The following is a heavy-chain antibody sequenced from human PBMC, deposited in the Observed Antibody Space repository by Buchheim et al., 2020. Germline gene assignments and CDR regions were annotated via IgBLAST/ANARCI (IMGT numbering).Heavy chain of an antibody. CDR2: INEDGSEK. D-gene: IGHD1-26*01. Sequence: EVQLVESGGGLVQPGGSLSLSCADSGFTFSNYWMTWVRQAPGKGLEWVASINEDGSEKYYVDSVKGRFTISRDNAKNSLFLQMSSLRAEDTAVYYCATGRLELRIGWGQGTL. J-gene: IGHJ4*02. CDR1: GFTFSNYW. V-gene: IGHV3-7*01. CDR3: ATGRLELRIG.